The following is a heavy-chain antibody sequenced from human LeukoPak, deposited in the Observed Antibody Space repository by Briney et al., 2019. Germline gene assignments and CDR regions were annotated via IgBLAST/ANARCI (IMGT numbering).Heavy chain of an antibody. CDR3: ARLRRVGATPFDY. CDR2: TYYRSKWYN. V-gene: IGHV6-1*01. CDR1: GDSVSSDSAA. J-gene: IGHJ4*02. D-gene: IGHD1-26*01. Sequence: SQTLSLTCAISGDSVSSDSAAWNWIRQSPSRGLEWLGRTYYRSKWYNDYAVSVKSRITINPDTSKNQFSLKLSSVTAADTAVYYCARLRRVGATPFDYWGQGTLVTVSS.